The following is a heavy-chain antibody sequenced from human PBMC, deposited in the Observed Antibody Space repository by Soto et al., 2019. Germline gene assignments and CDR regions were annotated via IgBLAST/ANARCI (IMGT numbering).Heavy chain of an antibody. CDR3: AKIRSGWHYWYFEL. J-gene: IGHJ2*01. V-gene: IGHV3-30*18. CDR1: GFTFSNYG. Sequence: QVQLVASGGGVVQPGRSLRLSCVASGFTFSNYGMHWVRQAPGKGPEWVAAISYAGSTQDSADSVKGRLTISRDNSQNTLYLQMNSLRPEDTAVYYCAKIRSGWHYWYFELWGRGTLVTVSS. D-gene: IGHD6-19*01. CDR2: ISYAGSTQ.